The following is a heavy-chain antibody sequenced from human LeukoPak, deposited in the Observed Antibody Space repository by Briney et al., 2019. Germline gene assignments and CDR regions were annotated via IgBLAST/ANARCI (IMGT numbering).Heavy chain of an antibody. CDR1: GFSFSTFS. D-gene: IGHD6-19*01. V-gene: IGHV3-21*01. J-gene: IGHJ4*02. Sequence: PGGSLRLSCAASGFSFSTFSLNWVRQAPGKGLEWVSSISSSSDYIYYADSVKGRFTISRDNAKNSLYLEMNSLRAEDTAVYYCARGVAVAGHFDYWGQGTLVTVSS. CDR3: ARGVAVAGHFDY. CDR2: ISSSSDYI.